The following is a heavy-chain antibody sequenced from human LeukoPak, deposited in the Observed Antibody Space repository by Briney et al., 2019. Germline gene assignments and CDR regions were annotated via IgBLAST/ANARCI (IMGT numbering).Heavy chain of an antibody. J-gene: IGHJ6*03. Sequence: GGSLRLSCAASGFTFSSYSMNWVRQAPGKGLEWVSSISSSSSYIYYADSVKGRFTISRDNAKNSLYLQMNSLRAEDTAVYYCARPGYDFWSGYYGPGYYYYMDVWGKGTTVTVSS. D-gene: IGHD3-3*01. CDR3: ARPGYDFWSGYYGPGYYYYMDV. CDR1: GFTFSSYS. V-gene: IGHV3-21*01. CDR2: ISSSSSYI.